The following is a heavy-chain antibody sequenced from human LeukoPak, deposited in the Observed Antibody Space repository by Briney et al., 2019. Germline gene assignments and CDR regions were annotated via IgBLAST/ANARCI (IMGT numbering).Heavy chain of an antibody. CDR2: ISSSSSTI. D-gene: IGHD6-13*01. Sequence: PGGSLRLSCAVVGLTFQGYSLNWVRQAPGKGLEWVSYISSSSSTIYYADSVKGRFTISRDNAKNSLYLQMNSLRDEDTATYYCARGQQLAPGWFDPWGQGTLVTVSS. J-gene: IGHJ5*02. V-gene: IGHV3-48*02. CDR1: GLTFQGYS. CDR3: ARGQQLAPGWFDP.